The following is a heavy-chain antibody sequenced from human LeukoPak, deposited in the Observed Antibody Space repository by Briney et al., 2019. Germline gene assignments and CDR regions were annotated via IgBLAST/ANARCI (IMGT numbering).Heavy chain of an antibody. J-gene: IGHJ4*02. CDR2: IKQDGSEK. CDR1: GFTFSSYW. D-gene: IGHD4-23*01. V-gene: IGHV3-7*01. Sequence: GGSLRLSCAASGFTFSSYWMSWVRQAPGKGREWVANIKQDGSEKYYVDSVKGRFTISRDNAKNSLYLQMNSLRAEDTAVYYCARDLGTVVTFPDSWGQGTLVTVSS. CDR3: ARDLGTVVTFPDS.